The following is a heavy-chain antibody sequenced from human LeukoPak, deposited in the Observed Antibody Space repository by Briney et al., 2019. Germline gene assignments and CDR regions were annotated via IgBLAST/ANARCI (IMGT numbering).Heavy chain of an antibody. CDR1: GFTFSSYA. CDR3: AKYLGSSTETDY. J-gene: IGHJ4*02. Sequence: GGSLRLSCAASGFTFSSYAMSWVRQAPGKGLEWVSAISGSGGSTYYADSVKGRFTISRDNSRNTLYLQMNSLRAEDTAVYYCAKYLGSSTETDYWGQGTLVTVSS. D-gene: IGHD6-6*01. CDR2: ISGSGGST. V-gene: IGHV3-23*01.